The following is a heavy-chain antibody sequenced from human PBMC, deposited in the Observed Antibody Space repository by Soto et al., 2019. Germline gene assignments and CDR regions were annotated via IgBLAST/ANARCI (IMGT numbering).Heavy chain of an antibody. CDR3: ARIYSGYDLPYYYGMDV. V-gene: IGHV4-34*01. CDR1: GGSFSGYY. J-gene: IGHJ6*02. D-gene: IGHD5-12*01. CDR2: INHSGST. Sequence: SETLSLTCAVYGGSFSGYYWSWIRQPPGKGLEWIGEINHSGSTNYNPSLKSRVTISVDTSKNQFSLKLSSVTAADTAVYYCARIYSGYDLPYYYGMDVWGQGTTVTVSS.